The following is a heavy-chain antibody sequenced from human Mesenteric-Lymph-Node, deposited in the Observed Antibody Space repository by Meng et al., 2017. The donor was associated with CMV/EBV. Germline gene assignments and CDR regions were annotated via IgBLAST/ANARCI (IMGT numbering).Heavy chain of an antibody. CDR1: GFTFSGYA. D-gene: IGHD3-10*01. CDR3: ANEDLGIWFLDY. Sequence: GESLKISCAASGFTFSGYAMSWVRQAPGKGLEWVSGISGNGDSIYYADSVKGRFTISRDNFKNTLYVQMNSLRAEDTAVYYCANEDLGIWFLDYWGQGTLVTVSS. J-gene: IGHJ4*02. V-gene: IGHV3-23*01. CDR2: ISGNGDSI.